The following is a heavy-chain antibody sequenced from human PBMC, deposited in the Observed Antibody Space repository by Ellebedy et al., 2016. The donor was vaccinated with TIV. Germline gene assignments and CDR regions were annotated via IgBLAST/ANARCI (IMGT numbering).Heavy chain of an antibody. CDR1: GFTFSSYW. CDR2: TKPDGGEK. J-gene: IGHJ4*02. Sequence: GESLKISCAASGFTFSSYWMSWVRQAPGKGPAWVANTKPDGGEKYYVDSVKGRFTVSRDNAKNSLSRKRNSLRAEDTAVDYCAREGTGIFDWWGQGTLVTVSS. D-gene: IGHD3-9*01. V-gene: IGHV3-7*03. CDR3: AREGTGIFDW.